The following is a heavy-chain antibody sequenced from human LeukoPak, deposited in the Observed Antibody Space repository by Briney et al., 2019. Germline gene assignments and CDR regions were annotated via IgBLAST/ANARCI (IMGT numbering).Heavy chain of an antibody. D-gene: IGHD2-15*01. CDR1: GFTLSSYA. CDR3: AKSPRIVVVAAATYFDS. CDR2: ISGSAVGT. Sequence: PGGSLRLSCAASGFTLSSYAMSWVRQAPGKGLEWVSAISGSAVGTSYADSVKGRFTISRDNSKNTLYLQMNSLRAEDTAAYYCAKSPRIVVVAAATYFDSWGQGTLVTVSS. V-gene: IGHV3-23*01. J-gene: IGHJ4*02.